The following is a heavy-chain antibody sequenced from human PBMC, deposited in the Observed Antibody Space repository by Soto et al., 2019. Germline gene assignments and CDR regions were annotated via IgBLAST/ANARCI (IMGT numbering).Heavy chain of an antibody. CDR1: GFTFDDYA. CDR3: ARDGDVNTGFGKDY. V-gene: IGHV3-9*01. J-gene: IGHJ4*02. CDR2: ISWNSGSI. D-gene: IGHD3-16*01. Sequence: PGGSLRLSCAASGFTFDDYAMHWVRQAPGKGLEWVSGISWNSGSIGYADSVKGRFTISRDNAKNSLYLQMNSLRAEDTALYYCARDGDVNTGFGKDYWGQGTLVTVSS.